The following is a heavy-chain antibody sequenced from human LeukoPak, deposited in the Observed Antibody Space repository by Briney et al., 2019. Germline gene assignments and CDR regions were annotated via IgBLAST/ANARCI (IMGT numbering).Heavy chain of an antibody. Sequence: SQTLSLTCAISGDSFSSNSAAWNWIRQSPSRGLEWLVRTYYRSKWYNDYAVSVKSRITINPDTSKNQFSLQLNSVTPEDTAVYYCARNRYSGYSYGRGMPIDYWGQGTLVTVSS. V-gene: IGHV6-1*01. J-gene: IGHJ4*02. D-gene: IGHD5-18*01. CDR1: GDSFSSNSAA. CDR2: TYYRSKWYN. CDR3: ARNRYSGYSYGRGMPIDY.